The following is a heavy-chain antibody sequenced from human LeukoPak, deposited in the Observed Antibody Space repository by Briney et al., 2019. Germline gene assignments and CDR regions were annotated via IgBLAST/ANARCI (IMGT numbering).Heavy chain of an antibody. D-gene: IGHD2-15*01. CDR2: IYTSRST. CDR1: GGSISSYY. CDR3: ARDPYCSGGSCLSYFDY. Sequence: SETLSLTCTVSGGSISSYYWSWIRQPAGKGLEWIGRIYTSRSTNYNPSLKSRVTMSVDTSKNQFSLKLSSVTAADTAVYYCARDPYCSGGSCLSYFDYWGQGTLVTVSS. V-gene: IGHV4-4*07. J-gene: IGHJ4*02.